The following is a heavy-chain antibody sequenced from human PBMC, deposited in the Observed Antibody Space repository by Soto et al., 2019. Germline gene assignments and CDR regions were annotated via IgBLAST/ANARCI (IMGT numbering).Heavy chain of an antibody. Sequence: SETLSLTCTVSGGSISSYYWSWIRQPPGKGLEWIGYIYYSGSTNYNPSLKSRVTISVDTSKNQFSPKLSSVTAADTAVYYCARGGDSITIFGVVITNKPFDYWGQGTLVTVSS. J-gene: IGHJ4*02. CDR1: GGSISSYY. V-gene: IGHV4-59*01. CDR3: ARGGDSITIFGVVITNKPFDY. CDR2: IYYSGST. D-gene: IGHD3-3*01.